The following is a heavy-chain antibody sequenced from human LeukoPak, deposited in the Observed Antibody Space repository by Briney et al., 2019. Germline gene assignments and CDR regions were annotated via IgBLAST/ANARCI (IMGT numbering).Heavy chain of an antibody. J-gene: IGHJ6*03. V-gene: IGHV3-11*01. CDR2: MSSSGNTI. CDR3: ARSGWNMNYYYYMDV. Sequence: GGSLRLSCAASGFIFSDYYMSWIRQAPGKGLEWVSYMSSSGNTIHCADSVKGRFTISRDNAKNSLYLQMNSLRAEDTAVYYCARSGWNMNYYYYMDVWGKGTTVTVSS. CDR1: GFIFSDYY. D-gene: IGHD1/OR15-1a*01.